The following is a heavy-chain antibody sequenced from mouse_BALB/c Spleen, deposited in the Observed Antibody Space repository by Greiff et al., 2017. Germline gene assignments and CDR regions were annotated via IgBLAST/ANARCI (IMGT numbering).Heavy chain of an antibody. CDR2: ISSGGST. J-gene: IGHJ3*01. CDR3: ARGPTVVDY. Sequence: EEQLVESGGGLVKPGGSLKLSCAASGFTFSSYAMSWVRQTPEKRLEWVASISSGGSTYYPDSVKGRFTISRDDARNILYLQMSSLRSEDTAMYYCARGPTVVDYWGQGTLVTVSA. CDR1: GFTFSSYA. V-gene: IGHV5-6-5*01. D-gene: IGHD1-1*01.